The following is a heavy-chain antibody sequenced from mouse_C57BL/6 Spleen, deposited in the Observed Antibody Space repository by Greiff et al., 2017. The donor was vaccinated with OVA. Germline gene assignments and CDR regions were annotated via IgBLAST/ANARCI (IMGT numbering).Heavy chain of an antibody. CDR2: FYPGSGSI. Sequence: VKLMESGAELVKPGASVKLSCKASGYTFTEYTIHWVKQRSGQGLEWIGWFYPGSGSIKYNEKFKDKATLTADKSSSTVYMELSRLTSEYSAVYICARHEDSNYVLDYWGQGTTLTVSS. CDR3: ARHEDSNYVLDY. D-gene: IGHD2-5*01. V-gene: IGHV1-62-2*01. J-gene: IGHJ2*01. CDR1: GYTFTEYT.